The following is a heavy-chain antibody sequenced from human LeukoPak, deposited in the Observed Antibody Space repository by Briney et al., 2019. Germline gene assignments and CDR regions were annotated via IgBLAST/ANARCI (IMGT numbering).Heavy chain of an antibody. CDR1: GGSISSYY. J-gene: IGHJ4*02. V-gene: IGHV4-59*08. D-gene: IGHD3-9*01. CDR2: IYYSGST. CDR3: ARTPLRYFDWLPRAYFDY. Sequence: SETLSLTCTVSGGSISSYYWSWIRQPPGKGLEWIGYIYYSGSTNYNPSLKSRVTISVDTSKNQFSLKLSSVTAADTDVYYCARTPLRYFDWLPRAYFDYWGQGTLVTVSS.